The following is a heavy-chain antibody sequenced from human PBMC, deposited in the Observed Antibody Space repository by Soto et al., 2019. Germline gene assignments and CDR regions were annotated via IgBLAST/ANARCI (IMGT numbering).Heavy chain of an antibody. CDR3: TGEVASGY. CDR1: GFTVSNNG. CDR2: ISRDGGTK. J-gene: IGHJ4*02. D-gene: IGHD2-8*02. Sequence: QVELVESGGGVVQPGRSLRLSCAVSGFTVSNNGMHWVRQAPGKGLEWVAVISRDGGTKYYADSVKGRFTISRDNSRNTLFLEMNSLRGDDMAVYYCTGEVASGYWGQGTLVTVSS. V-gene: IGHV3-30*03.